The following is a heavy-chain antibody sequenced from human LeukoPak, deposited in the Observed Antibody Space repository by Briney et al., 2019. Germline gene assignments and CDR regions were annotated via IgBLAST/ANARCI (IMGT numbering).Heavy chain of an antibody. CDR1: GFTVSSNY. CDR3: ARVKQWLLNDAFDI. D-gene: IGHD6-19*01. CDR2: IYSGGST. J-gene: IGHJ3*02. V-gene: IGHV3-53*01. Sequence: PGGSLRLSCAASGFTVSSNYMSWVRQAPGKGLEWVSVIYSGGSTYYADSVKGRFTISRDNSKNALYLQMNSLRAEDTAVYYCARVKQWLLNDAFDIWGQGTMVTVSS.